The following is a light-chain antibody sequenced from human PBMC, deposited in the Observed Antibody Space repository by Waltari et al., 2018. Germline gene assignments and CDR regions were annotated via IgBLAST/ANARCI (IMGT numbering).Light chain of an antibody. CDR1: QNILYSSNNKNY. CDR3: QQHYSTPRT. CDR2: WAS. Sequence: DIVMTQSPDSLAVSLGERATINCKSSQNILYSSNNKNYLAWYQLKPGQAPKLLFYWASTRESGVPDRFSGSGSGTEFTLTINSLQAEDVAVYYCQQHYSTPRTFGQGTKVEI. V-gene: IGKV4-1*01. J-gene: IGKJ1*01.